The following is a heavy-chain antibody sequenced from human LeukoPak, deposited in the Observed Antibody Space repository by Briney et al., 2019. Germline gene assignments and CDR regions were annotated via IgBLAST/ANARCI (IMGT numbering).Heavy chain of an antibody. J-gene: IGHJ6*03. D-gene: IGHD3-3*01. CDR1: GFTFSSYS. V-gene: IGHV3-21*04. CDR3: AKGQRFWSGYWNYYYYYYMDV. CDR2: ISSSSSYI. Sequence: GGSLRLSCAASGFTFSSYSMNWVRQAPGKGLEWVSSISSSSSYIYYADSVKGRFTISRDNAKNSLYLQMNSLRAEDTAVYYCAKGQRFWSGYWNYYYYYYMDVWGKGTTVTVSS.